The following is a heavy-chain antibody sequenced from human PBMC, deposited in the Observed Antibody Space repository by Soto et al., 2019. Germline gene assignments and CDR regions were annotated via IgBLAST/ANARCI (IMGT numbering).Heavy chain of an antibody. CDR2: IYYSGST. Sequence: PSETLSLTCTVSGGSISSYYWSWIRQPPGKGLEWIGYIYYSGSTNYNPSLKSRVTISVDTSKNQFSLKLSSVTAADTAVYYCARFGYGDYIYFDYWGQGTLVTVSS. J-gene: IGHJ4*02. CDR3: ARFGYGDYIYFDY. D-gene: IGHD4-17*01. CDR1: GGSISSYY. V-gene: IGHV4-59*01.